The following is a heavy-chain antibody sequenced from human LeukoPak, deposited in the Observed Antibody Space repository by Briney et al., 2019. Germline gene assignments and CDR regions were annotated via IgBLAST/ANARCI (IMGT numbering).Heavy chain of an antibody. D-gene: IGHD3-3*01. CDR1: GYTFTSYD. J-gene: IGHJ3*02. CDR2: MNPNSGNT. CDR3: ASASNDFWSGYFFSVAFDI. Sequence: VASEKVSCKASGYTFTSYDINWVRQATGQGLEWMGWMNPNSGNTGYAQKYQGRVTMTRNTSISTAYMELSSLRSEDTAVYYCASASNDFWSGYFFSVAFDIWGQGTMVTVSS. V-gene: IGHV1-8*01.